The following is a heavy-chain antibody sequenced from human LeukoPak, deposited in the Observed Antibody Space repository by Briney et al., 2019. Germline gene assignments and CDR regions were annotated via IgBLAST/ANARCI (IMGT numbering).Heavy chain of an antibody. Sequence: GGSLRLSCVASGFTFSSYAMSWVRQAPGKGLEWVSVVSGGGHNTYYADSVKGRFAMSRDNSKRTVYLQMNSLRAEDTAVYYCAKDRSSWYYPFDSWGQGTLVTVSS. CDR2: VSGGGHNT. V-gene: IGHV3-23*01. CDR3: AKDRSSWYYPFDS. J-gene: IGHJ4*02. CDR1: GFTFSSYA. D-gene: IGHD3-3*01.